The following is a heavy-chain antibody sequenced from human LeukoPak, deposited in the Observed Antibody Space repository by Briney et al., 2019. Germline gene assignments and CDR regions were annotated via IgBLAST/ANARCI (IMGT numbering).Heavy chain of an antibody. CDR2: IYPGDSDT. J-gene: IGHJ4*02. D-gene: IGHD3-22*01. Sequence: GESLKISRKGSGYSFTSYWIGWVRQMPGKGLEWMGIIYPGDSDTRYSPSFQGQVTISADKSISTAYLQWSSLKASDTAMYYCARQNLDYYDSSGYYYVDYWGQGTLVTVSS. V-gene: IGHV5-51*01. CDR3: ARQNLDYYDSSGYYYVDY. CDR1: GYSFTSYW.